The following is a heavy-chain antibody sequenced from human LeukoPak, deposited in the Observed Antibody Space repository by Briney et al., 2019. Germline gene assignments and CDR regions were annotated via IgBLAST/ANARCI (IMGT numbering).Heavy chain of an antibody. Sequence: SETLSLTCAVYGGSFSGCYWSWIRRPPGKGQEWIGEINHSGSTNYNPSLKSRVTISVDTSKNQFSLKLYSVTAADTAVYYCARGGSTLHSAGGHDIEFYYYYYMDVWGKGTTVTISS. V-gene: IGHV4-34*01. CDR2: INHSGST. J-gene: IGHJ6*03. CDR3: ARGGSTLHSAGGHDIEFYYYYYMDV. CDR1: GGSFSGCY. D-gene: IGHD3-9*01.